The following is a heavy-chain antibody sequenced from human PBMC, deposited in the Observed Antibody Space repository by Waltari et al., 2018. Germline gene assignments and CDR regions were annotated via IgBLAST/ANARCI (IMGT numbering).Heavy chain of an antibody. J-gene: IGHJ5*02. CDR2: IIPIFGTA. CDR3: AREPHDILTGYNWFDP. CDR1: GGTFSSYA. D-gene: IGHD3-9*01. V-gene: IGHV1-69*08. Sequence: QVQLVQSGAEVKKPGSSVKVSCKASGGTFSSYAISWVRQAPGQGLEWMGRIIPIFGTANYAQKFQGRVTITADKSTSTAYMELSSLRSEDTAVYYCAREPHDILTGYNWFDPWGQGTLVTVSS.